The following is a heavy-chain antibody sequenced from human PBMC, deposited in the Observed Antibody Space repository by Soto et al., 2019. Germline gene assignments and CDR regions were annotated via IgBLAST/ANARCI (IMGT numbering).Heavy chain of an antibody. Sequence: SETLSLTCSDSGGSISSYYWSWIRQPPGKGLEWIGYIYYSGSTNYNPSLKSRVTISVDTSKNQFSLKLSSVTAADTAVYYCARIRHDYGDPDYWGQGTLVTVSS. CDR1: GGSISSYY. J-gene: IGHJ4*02. V-gene: IGHV4-59*08. CDR2: IYYSGST. CDR3: ARIRHDYGDPDY. D-gene: IGHD4-17*01.